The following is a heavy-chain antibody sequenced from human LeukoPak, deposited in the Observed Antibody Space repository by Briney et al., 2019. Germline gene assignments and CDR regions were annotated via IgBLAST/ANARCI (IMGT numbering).Heavy chain of an antibody. CDR1: GYTFTGYY. V-gene: IGHV1-2*02. J-gene: IGHJ4*02. CDR3: ARDMGGSIVVVPAAPFDY. CDR2: INPNSGGT. Sequence: WASVKVSCKASGYTFTGYYMHWVRQAPGQGLEWMGWINPNSGGTNYAQKFQGRVTMTRDTSISTAYMELSRLRSDDTAVYYCARDMGGSIVVVPAAPFDYWGQGTLVTVSS. D-gene: IGHD2-2*01.